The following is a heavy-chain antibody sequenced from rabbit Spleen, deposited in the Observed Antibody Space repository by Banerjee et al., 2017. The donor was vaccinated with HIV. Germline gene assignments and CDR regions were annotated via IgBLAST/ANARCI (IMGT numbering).Heavy chain of an antibody. CDR1: GFTLSRYY. Sequence: GGSLKLSCKASGFTLSRYYICWVRQAPGKGLEWIGCIYPDGIGSTAYASWAKGRFTISKTSSTTVTLQMTSLTAADTATYFCARGSAAMTMVITGYYLSLWGPGTL. J-gene: IGHJ4*01. CDR2: IYPDGIGST. V-gene: IGHV1S40*01. D-gene: IGHD2-1*01. CDR3: ARGSAAMTMVITGYYLSL.